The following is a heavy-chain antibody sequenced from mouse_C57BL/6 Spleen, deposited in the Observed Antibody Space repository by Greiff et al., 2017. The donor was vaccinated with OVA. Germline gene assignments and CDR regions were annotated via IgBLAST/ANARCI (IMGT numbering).Heavy chain of an antibody. D-gene: IGHD4-1*01. CDR1: GYTFTSYG. J-gene: IGHJ4*01. CDR2: FSPRSGNT. Sequence: QVQLKQSGAELARPGASVTLSCTASGYTFTSYGISWLKPSTGQGLAWIGEFSPRSGNTYYNEKFKGKTTLAADKSASTAYMELRSLTAEDSAVYVCARQTGTRDYARDYWGQGTSVTVSS. V-gene: IGHV1-81*01. CDR3: ARQTGTRDYARDY.